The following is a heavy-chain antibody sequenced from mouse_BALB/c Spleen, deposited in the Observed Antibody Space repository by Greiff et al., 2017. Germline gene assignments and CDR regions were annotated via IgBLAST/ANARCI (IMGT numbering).Heavy chain of an antibody. CDR1: GYSFTDYN. D-gene: IGHD1-1*01. J-gene: IGHJ4*01. V-gene: IGHV1S135*01. CDR3: ATPGSSYFYAMDY. CDR2: IDPYNGGT. Sequence: EVQLQQSGPELVKPGASVKVSCKASGYSFTDYNMYWVKQSHGKSLEWIGYIDPYNGGTSYNQKFKGKATLTVDKSSSTAYMQLSSLTSDDSAVYFCATPGSSYFYAMDYWGQGTSVTVSS.